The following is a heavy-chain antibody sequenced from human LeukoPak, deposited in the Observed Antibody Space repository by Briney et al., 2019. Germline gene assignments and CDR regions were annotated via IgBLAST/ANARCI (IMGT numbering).Heavy chain of an antibody. D-gene: IGHD2-15*01. CDR1: GGTFTSYA. CDR2: IIPIFGIA. Sequence: SVKVSCKASGGTFTSYAISWVRQAPGQGLEWMGRIIPIFGIANYAQKFQGRVTITADKPTSTAYMELSSLRSEDTAVYYCARCHCSGRSGYRAPQRPNWFDPWGQGTLVTVSS. V-gene: IGHV1-69*04. CDR3: ARCHCSGRSGYRAPQRPNWFDP. J-gene: IGHJ5*02.